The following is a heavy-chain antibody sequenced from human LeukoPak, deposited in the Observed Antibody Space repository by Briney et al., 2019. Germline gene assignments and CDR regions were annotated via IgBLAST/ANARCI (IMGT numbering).Heavy chain of an antibody. D-gene: IGHD3-10*01. Sequence: PSETLSLTCTVSGYSISSGYYWGWIRQPPGKGLEGIGSIYHSGSTYYNPSLKSRVTISVDTSKNQSSLKLSSVTAADTAVYYCARVNYYGSGSYHDYWGQGTLVTVSS. J-gene: IGHJ4*02. V-gene: IGHV4-38-2*02. CDR3: ARVNYYGSGSYHDY. CDR2: IYHSGST. CDR1: GYSISSGYY.